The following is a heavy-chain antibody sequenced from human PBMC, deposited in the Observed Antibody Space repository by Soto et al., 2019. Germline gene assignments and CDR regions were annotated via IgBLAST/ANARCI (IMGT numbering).Heavy chain of an antibody. Sequence: QGQLVQSGPEAKKPGASVKVSCKASGYTFSRYGIRWVRQAPGQGREWMGWISGYNGDTKYAQKVQGRVTMTIDTSTYTAYMELRSLTSDDTAIYYCAKNGQTPSSYYGMDVWGQGTTVTVSS. CDR1: GYTFSRYG. J-gene: IGHJ6*02. V-gene: IGHV1-18*01. CDR3: AKNGQTPSSYYGMDV. CDR2: ISGYNGDT. D-gene: IGHD2-15*01.